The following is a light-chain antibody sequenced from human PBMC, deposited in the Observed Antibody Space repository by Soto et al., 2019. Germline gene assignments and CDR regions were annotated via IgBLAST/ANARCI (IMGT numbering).Light chain of an antibody. CDR2: GAS. CDR3: QQYNSYS. CDR1: QSVSNNY. J-gene: IGKJ1*01. V-gene: IGKV3-20*01. Sequence: EIVLTQSPGTLSLSPGERATLSCRTSQSVSNNYLAWYQQKPGQAPRLLIYGASSRATGVPDRFSGSGSGTDFTLSISRLEPEDFAVYYCQQYNSYSFGQGTKVDI.